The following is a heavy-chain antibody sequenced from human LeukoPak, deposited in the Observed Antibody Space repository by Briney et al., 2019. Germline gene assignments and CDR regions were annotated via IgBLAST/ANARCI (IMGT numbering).Heavy chain of an antibody. J-gene: IGHJ6*04. V-gene: IGHV3-23*01. CDR1: GFTFSSYA. CDR3: AKDKSWVYYYGMDV. D-gene: IGHD3-16*01. Sequence: AGSLRLSCAASGFTFSSYARSWVRQAPGQGLKWVSAICGSGGSKYYEDHVKGRFTISRDNSKNTLYLQMNSLRAEDTAVYYCAKDKSWVYYYGMDVWGKGATVTVSS. CDR2: ICGSGGSK.